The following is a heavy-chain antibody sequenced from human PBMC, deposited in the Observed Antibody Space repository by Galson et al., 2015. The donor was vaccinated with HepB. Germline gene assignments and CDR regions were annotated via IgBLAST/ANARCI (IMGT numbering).Heavy chain of an antibody. Sequence: SLRLSCAASGFTFSSYTMHWVRQAPGKGLECVAIISYDGNNKYYADSVKGRFTISRDNSKNTLYLQMNSLRAEDTAVYYCARDRDQEKWLRASDYWGQGTLVTVSS. D-gene: IGHD5-12*01. V-gene: IGHV3-30-3*01. CDR3: ARDRDQEKWLRASDY. CDR2: ISYDGNNK. CDR1: GFTFSSYT. J-gene: IGHJ4*02.